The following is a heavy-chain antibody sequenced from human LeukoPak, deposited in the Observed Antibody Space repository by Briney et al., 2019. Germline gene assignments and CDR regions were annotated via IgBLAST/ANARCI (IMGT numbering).Heavy chain of an antibody. CDR3: AREEYYYGSGSYYYGY. CDR2: ISSSSSYI. J-gene: IGHJ4*02. CDR1: GFTFSSYS. D-gene: IGHD3-10*01. Sequence: GGSLRLSCAASGFTFSSYSMNWVRQAPGKGLEWVSSISSSSSYIYYADSVKGRFTISRDNAKNSLYLQMNSLRAEDTAVYYCAREEYYYGSGSYYYGYWGQGTPVTVSS. V-gene: IGHV3-21*01.